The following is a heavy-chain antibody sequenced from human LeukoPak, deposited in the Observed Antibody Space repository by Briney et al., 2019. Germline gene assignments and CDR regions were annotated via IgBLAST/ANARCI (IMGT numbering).Heavy chain of an antibody. Sequence: PSETLSLTCAVYGVSFSCYYWSWIRQPPGKGLEWIGEINHSGSTNYNPSLKSRVTISVDTSKNQFSLKLSSVTAADTAVYYCATFNYGGNDAFDIWGQGTMVTVSS. CDR2: INHSGST. J-gene: IGHJ3*02. CDR3: ATFNYGGNDAFDI. V-gene: IGHV4-34*01. D-gene: IGHD4-23*01. CDR1: GVSFSCYY.